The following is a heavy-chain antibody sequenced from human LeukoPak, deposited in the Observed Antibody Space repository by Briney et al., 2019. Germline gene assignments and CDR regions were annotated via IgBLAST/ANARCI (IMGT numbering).Heavy chain of an antibody. Sequence: PSETLSLTCTVSGGSISSYYWSWIRQPPGKGLEWIGYIYYSGSTNYNPSLKSRVTISVDTSKNQFSLKLSSVTAADTAVYYCARNPTQWFGELSAYFDYWGQGTLVTGSS. D-gene: IGHD3-10*01. CDR2: IYYSGST. V-gene: IGHV4-59*08. J-gene: IGHJ4*02. CDR3: ARNPTQWFGELSAYFDY. CDR1: GGSISSYY.